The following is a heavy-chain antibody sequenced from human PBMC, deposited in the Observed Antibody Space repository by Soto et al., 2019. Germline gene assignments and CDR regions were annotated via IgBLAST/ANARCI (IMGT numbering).Heavy chain of an antibody. Sequence: PSETLSLTCTVSGGPISSSSYYWGWIRQPPGKGLEWIGSIYYSGSTYYNPSLKSRVTISVDTSKNQFSLKLSSVTAADTAVYYCASHLRDYYDSSGYSNNWFDPWGQGTLVTVSS. CDR2: IYYSGST. J-gene: IGHJ5*02. CDR1: GGPISSSSYY. CDR3: ASHLRDYYDSSGYSNNWFDP. V-gene: IGHV4-39*01. D-gene: IGHD3-22*01.